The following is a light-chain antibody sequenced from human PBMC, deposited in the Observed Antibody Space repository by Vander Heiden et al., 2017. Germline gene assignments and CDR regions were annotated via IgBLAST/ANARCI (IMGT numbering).Light chain of an antibody. J-gene: IGLJ2*01. CDR2: DTT. V-gene: IGLV7-46*01. Sequence: AVVTQEPSLTVSPGGTVTLTCGSSTGAVTCGHYPFWFQQKPGQAPRTVIYDTTNKYSWTPARFSGSLLGGKAALTLSGAQPEDEAEYYCLLSYGGSRVFGGGTKLTVL. CDR1: TGAVTCGHY. CDR3: LLSYGGSRV.